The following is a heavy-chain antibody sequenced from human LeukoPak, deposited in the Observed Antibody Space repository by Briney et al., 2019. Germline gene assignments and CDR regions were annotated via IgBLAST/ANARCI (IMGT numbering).Heavy chain of an antibody. Sequence: PGGSLRLSCVAFGFTFSTCPMHWVRQAPGKGLELVSSTDSNGGRTYYADSMKGRFTMSRDNSKNTVYLQMDSLRVEDMAVYYCARDHHMNYDIPHWGQGTLVTVSS. V-gene: IGHV3-64*02. D-gene: IGHD3-9*01. CDR3: ARDHHMNYDIPH. CDR1: GFTFSTCP. CDR2: TDSNGGRT. J-gene: IGHJ4*02.